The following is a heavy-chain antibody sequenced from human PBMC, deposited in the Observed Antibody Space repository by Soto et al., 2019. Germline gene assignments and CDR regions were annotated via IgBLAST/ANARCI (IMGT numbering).Heavy chain of an antibody. Sequence: GGSLRLSCAASGFTFSSYGMHWVRQAPGKGLEWVAVISYDGSNKYYADSVKGRFTISRDNSKNTLYLQMNSLRAEDTAVYYCAKARSSSWYGNWFDPWGQGTLVTVSS. CDR2: ISYDGSNK. CDR1: GFTFSSYG. CDR3: AKARSSSWYGNWFDP. D-gene: IGHD6-13*01. J-gene: IGHJ5*02. V-gene: IGHV3-30*18.